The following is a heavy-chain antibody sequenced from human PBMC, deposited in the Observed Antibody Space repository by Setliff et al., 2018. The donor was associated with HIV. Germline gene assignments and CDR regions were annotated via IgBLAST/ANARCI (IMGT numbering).Heavy chain of an antibody. V-gene: IGHV4-39*01. CDR2: MYHRGST. J-gene: IGHJ5*02. Sequence: PSETLSLTCTVSGGSINRIDYYWGWIRQSPGKGLEWIGHMYHRGSTFYNPSLKSRATIFVDSSKNQLSLRLSSVTAADTAVYYCARHDCGGDCSINWFDPWGQGTLVTVSS. CDR3: ARHDCGGDCSINWFDP. CDR1: GGSINRIDYY. D-gene: IGHD2-21*02.